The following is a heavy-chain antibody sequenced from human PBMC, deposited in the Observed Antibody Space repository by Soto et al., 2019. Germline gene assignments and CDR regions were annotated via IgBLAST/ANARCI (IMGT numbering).Heavy chain of an antibody. CDR3: ARQGIPGATAFDF. V-gene: IGHV3-74*03. CDR2: VKGDGNYI. D-gene: IGHD1-26*01. J-gene: IGHJ4*02. CDR1: GFSFSDYW. Sequence: PGGSLRLSCVASGFSFSDYWMHWVRQAPGKGLVWVSRVKGDGNYIKYADSVKGRFTISRDNAKHTLYLQLDSLRGEDTAVYFCARQGIPGATAFDFWGQGTLVTVSS.